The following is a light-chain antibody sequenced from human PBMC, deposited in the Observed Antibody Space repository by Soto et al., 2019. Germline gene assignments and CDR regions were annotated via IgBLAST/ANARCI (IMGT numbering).Light chain of an antibody. Sequence: DIQMTQSPSSLSASVGDRVTIACRASQSISSYLNWYQHKPGKAPKLLIYAASSLQSGVPSRVSGSGSGTDFILSISSLQPEDFATYYCQQSYSTLLTFGQGTKMEIK. CDR3: QQSYSTLLT. CDR2: AAS. V-gene: IGKV1-39*01. J-gene: IGKJ1*01. CDR1: QSISSY.